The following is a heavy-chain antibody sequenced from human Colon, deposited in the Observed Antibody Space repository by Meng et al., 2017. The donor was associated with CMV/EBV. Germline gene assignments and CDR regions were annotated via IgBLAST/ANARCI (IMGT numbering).Heavy chain of an antibody. CDR3: ARESSGGGFDP. D-gene: IGHD1-1*01. CDR2: ISSSSTI. J-gene: IGHJ5*02. Sequence: GGSLRLSCAASGFTFSSYSMNWVRQAPGKGLEWVSYISSSSTIYYADSVKGRFTISRDNAKNSLYLQMNSLRAEDTAVYYCARESSGGGFDPWGQGTLVTVSS. V-gene: IGHV3-48*04. CDR1: GFTFSSYS.